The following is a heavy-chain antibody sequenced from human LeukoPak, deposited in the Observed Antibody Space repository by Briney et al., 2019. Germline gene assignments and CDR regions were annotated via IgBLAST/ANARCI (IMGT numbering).Heavy chain of an antibody. Sequence: GASVKVSCKASGYTFTGYYMHWVRQAPGQGLEWMGWINPNSGGTNYAQKFQGRVTMTRDTSISTAYMELSRLRSDDTAVYYCAGGYCSGGSCYPIKGYYYGMDVWGQGTTVTVSS. CDR2: INPNSGGT. CDR1: GYTFTGYY. V-gene: IGHV1-2*02. CDR3: AGGYCSGGSCYPIKGYYYGMDV. J-gene: IGHJ6*02. D-gene: IGHD2-15*01.